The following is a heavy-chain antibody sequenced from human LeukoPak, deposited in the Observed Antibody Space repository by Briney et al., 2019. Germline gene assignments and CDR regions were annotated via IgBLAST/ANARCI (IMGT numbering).Heavy chain of an antibody. J-gene: IGHJ4*02. CDR3: ARDSALDGVGY. D-gene: IGHD3-3*01. Sequence: SQTLSLTCTVSGGSICSGAYYWSWLRHPPGKGLEWIGYIYYSGSTYYNPSLKSRVTISVDTSKNQFSLKLSSVTAADTAVDYCARDSALDGVGYWGQGTLVTVSS. CDR2: IYYSGST. V-gene: IGHV4-30-4*01. CDR1: GGSICSGAYY.